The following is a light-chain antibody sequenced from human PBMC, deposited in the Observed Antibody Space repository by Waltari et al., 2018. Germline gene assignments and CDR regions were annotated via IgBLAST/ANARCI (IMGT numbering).Light chain of an antibody. CDR3: QQYDNWPPIT. J-gene: IGKJ2*01. V-gene: IGKV3-15*01. CDR1: QNIRSN. CDR2: GAS. Sequence: EIVMTQSPATLSVYPGERATLSCRASQNIRSNLAWYRQKPGQAPRRLIYGASFRATGIPARISGSGSGTEFTLTISSLQSEDVAVYYCQQYDNWPPITFGQGTKLEIK.